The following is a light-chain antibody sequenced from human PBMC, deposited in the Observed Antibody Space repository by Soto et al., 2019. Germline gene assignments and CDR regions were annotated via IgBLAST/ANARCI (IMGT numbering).Light chain of an antibody. CDR3: SSYTGSSTYV. Sequence: QSVLTQPASVSGSPGQSITISCTGTSSDVGGYSYVSWYQQHPGKAPKLMIYDVSNRPSGVSNRFSGSKSGNTASLTISGLQTEDESDYYCSSYTGSSTYVFGTGTKVTV. CDR1: SSDVGGYSY. J-gene: IGLJ1*01. CDR2: DVS. V-gene: IGLV2-14*03.